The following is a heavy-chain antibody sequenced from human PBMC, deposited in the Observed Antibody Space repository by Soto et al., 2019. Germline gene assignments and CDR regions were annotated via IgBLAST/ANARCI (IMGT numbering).Heavy chain of an antibody. CDR3: VKEFGVAGPSYDSFFDD. D-gene: IGHD3-22*01. CDR1: GFTLSSHG. CDR2: VSYDGGTK. J-gene: IGHJ4*02. Sequence: PGGSLRLSCAASGFTLSSHGMQWVRQAPGKGLEWVAVVSYDGGTKYYADSVKGRFTISRDNSKNTLYLQMNSLRAEDTAVYYFVKEFGVAGPSYDSFFDDWGQGTLVTVSS. V-gene: IGHV3-30*18.